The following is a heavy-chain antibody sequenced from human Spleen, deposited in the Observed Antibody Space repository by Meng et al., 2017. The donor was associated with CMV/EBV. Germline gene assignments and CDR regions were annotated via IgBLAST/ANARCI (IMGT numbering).Heavy chain of an antibody. CDR1: GGSFSGYY. Sequence: QVKLRQWGAGLVKPSEALSLTCDVYGGSFSGYYWSWIRQPPGKGLEWIGEINHSGSTNYNPSLKSRVTISVDTSKNQFSLKLSSVTAADTAVYYCARDSPWADYWGQGTLVTVSS. J-gene: IGHJ4*02. CDR2: INHSGST. D-gene: IGHD2-21*01. CDR3: ARDSPWADY. V-gene: IGHV4-34*01.